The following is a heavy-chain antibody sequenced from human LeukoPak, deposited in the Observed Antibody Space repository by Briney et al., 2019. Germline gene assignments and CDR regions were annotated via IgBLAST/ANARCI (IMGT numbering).Heavy chain of an antibody. V-gene: IGHV3-53*01. CDR2: IYSGGST. CDR3: ARHYSYDYVWGSYRLEPFDY. J-gene: IGHJ4*02. CDR1: GFTVSSNY. Sequence: GGSLRLSCAASGFTVSSNYMSWVRQAPGKGLEWVSVIYSGGSTYYADSVKGRFTISRDNSKNTLYLQMNSLRAEDTAVYYCARHYSYDYVWGSYRLEPFDYWGQGTLVTVSS. D-gene: IGHD3-16*02.